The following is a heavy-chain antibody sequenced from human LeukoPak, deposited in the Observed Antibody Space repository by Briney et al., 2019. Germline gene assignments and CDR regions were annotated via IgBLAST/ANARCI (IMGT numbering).Heavy chain of an antibody. Sequence: SETLSLTCTVSGGSISSYYWSWIRQPPRKGLEWIGYIYYSGSTNYNPSLKSRVTISVDTSKNQFSLKLSSVTAADTAVYYCARTSRDGYNWGMNFDYWGQGTPVTVSS. CDR1: GGSISSYY. V-gene: IGHV4-59*01. J-gene: IGHJ4*02. CDR3: ARTSRDGYNWGMNFDY. CDR2: IYYSGST. D-gene: IGHD5-24*01.